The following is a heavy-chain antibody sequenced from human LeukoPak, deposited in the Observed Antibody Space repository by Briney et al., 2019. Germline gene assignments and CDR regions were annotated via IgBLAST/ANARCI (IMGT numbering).Heavy chain of an antibody. CDR2: ISSRGDST. Sequence: GGSLRLSCAASGFTFSYSYMNWIRQAPGNGPEWVSSISSRGDSTNYADSVKGRFTISRDNAKNSLYLQMNNLRAEDTAVYYCARYYSGGYYSTFDYWGQGTLVTVSS. CDR1: GFTFSYSY. J-gene: IGHJ4*02. CDR3: ARYYSGGYYSTFDY. D-gene: IGHD1-26*01. V-gene: IGHV3-11*06.